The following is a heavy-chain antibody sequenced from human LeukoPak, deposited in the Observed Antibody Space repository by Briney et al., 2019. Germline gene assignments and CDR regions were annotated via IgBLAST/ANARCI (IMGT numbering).Heavy chain of an antibody. CDR1: GFTSSSYA. CDR3: ASNLEMATTPPDY. J-gene: IGHJ4*02. D-gene: IGHD5-24*01. CDR2: ISGSGGST. Sequence: PGGSLRLSCAASGFTSSSYAMSWVRQAPGKGLEWVSAISGSGGSTYYADSVKGRFTISRDNSKNTLYLQMNSLRAEDTAVYYCASNLEMATTPPDYWGQGTLVTVSS. V-gene: IGHV3-23*01.